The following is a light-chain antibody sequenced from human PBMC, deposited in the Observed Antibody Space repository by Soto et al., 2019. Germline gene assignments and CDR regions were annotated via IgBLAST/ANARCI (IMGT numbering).Light chain of an antibody. J-gene: IGKJ1*01. V-gene: IGKV1-5*03. CDR3: QRYNRYSWT. CDR2: KAS. Sequence: DIQMTQSPSTLSASVGDRVTITCRASQSISSWLAWYQQKPGQAPKLLIFKASSLESGVPSRFSGSVSGTEFTLTISSLQPDDFATYYCQRYNRYSWTFGQGTKVEIK. CDR1: QSISSW.